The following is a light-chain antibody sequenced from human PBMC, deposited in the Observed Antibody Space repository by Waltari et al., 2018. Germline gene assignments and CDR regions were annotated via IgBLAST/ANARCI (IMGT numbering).Light chain of an antibody. CDR1: QGILDGSNNRNS. CDR3: QEYYTDSLT. J-gene: IGKJ4*01. Sequence: DIVMTQSPDSLAVSLGERATSNCKSRQGILDGSNNRNSLAWYQQKPGQSPNLLIYWASTRESGVPDRFSGSGSGTDFSLTITDLQAEDVAVYYCQEYYTDSLTFGGGTKVEIK. V-gene: IGKV4-1*01. CDR2: WAS.